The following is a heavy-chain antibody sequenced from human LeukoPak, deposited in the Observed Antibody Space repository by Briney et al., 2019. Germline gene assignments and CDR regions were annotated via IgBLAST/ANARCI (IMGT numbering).Heavy chain of an antibody. J-gene: IGHJ4*02. D-gene: IGHD6-19*01. V-gene: IGHV4-61*02. CDR1: GGSIGSVSYY. CDR3: ARVDSSGWIDY. Sequence: KPSETLSLTXTVSGGSIGSVSYYWSWIWQPAVKGLQWIGRIYTSGSTNYNPSLKSGVNISVDTPKNQFSLKLSSVTAADTAVYYCARVDSSGWIDYWGQGTLVTVSS. CDR2: IYTSGST.